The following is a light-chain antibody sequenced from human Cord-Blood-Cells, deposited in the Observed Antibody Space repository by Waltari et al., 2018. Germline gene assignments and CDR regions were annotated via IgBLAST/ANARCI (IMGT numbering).Light chain of an antibody. CDR1: QGISNS. CDR2: AAS. CDR3: QQYYSTPFT. Sequence: IQMPQLPSSLTASVGARVTITCRASQGISNSLAWYQQKPGKAPKLLLYAASRLESGVPSRFSGSGSGTDYTLTISSLQPEDFATYYCQQYYSTPFTFGPGTKVDIK. V-gene: IGKV1-NL1*01. J-gene: IGKJ3*01.